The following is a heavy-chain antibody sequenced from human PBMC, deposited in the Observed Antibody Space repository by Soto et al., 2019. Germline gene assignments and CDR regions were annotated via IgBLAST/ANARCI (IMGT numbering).Heavy chain of an antibody. Sequence: QVQLQQWGAGLLKPSETLSLTCAVYGGSFSGYYWSWIRQPPGKGLEWIGEINHSGSTNYNPSLKSRVTISVDTSKNQFSLKLSSVTAADTAVYYCARGRYCSSTSCKGDWFDPWGQGTLVTVSS. V-gene: IGHV4-34*01. CDR2: INHSGST. CDR3: ARGRYCSSTSCKGDWFDP. D-gene: IGHD2-2*01. J-gene: IGHJ5*02. CDR1: GGSFSGYY.